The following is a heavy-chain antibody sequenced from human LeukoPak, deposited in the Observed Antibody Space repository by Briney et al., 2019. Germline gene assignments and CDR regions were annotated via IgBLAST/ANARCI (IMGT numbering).Heavy chain of an antibody. CDR1: GFTFSSYS. CDR3: ARGTWLNKLFDF. V-gene: IGHV3-66*01. D-gene: IGHD1/OR15-1a*01. J-gene: IGHJ4*02. CDR2: IYSGRST. Sequence: GGSLRLSCAASGFTFSSYSMNWVRQAPGKGLEWVSVIYSGRSTYYADSVKGRFTISRDNSKNTVYLQMNSLRAEDTALYYCARGTWLNKLFDFWGQGTLVTVSS.